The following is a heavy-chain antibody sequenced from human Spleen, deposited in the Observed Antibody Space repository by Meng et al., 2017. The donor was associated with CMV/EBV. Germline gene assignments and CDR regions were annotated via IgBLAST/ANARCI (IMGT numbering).Heavy chain of an antibody. D-gene: IGHD3-10*01. CDR2: IHHSGST. Sequence: SETLSLTCTVSGDFISTSYWSWIRQPPGKGLEWIGYIHHSGSTNYNPTLRSRVTMSVDTSKNQFSLKLSSVTAADTAVYYCARRPYYYGSGRETWFDPWGQGTLVTVSS. J-gene: IGHJ5*02. CDR1: GDFISTSY. CDR3: ARRPYYYGSGRETWFDP. V-gene: IGHV4-59*08.